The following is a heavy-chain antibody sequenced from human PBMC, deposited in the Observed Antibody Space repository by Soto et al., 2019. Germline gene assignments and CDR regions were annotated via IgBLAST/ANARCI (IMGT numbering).Heavy chain of an antibody. J-gene: IGHJ3*02. CDR2: IIPIFGPA. CDR1: GGTFSSYA. Sequence: QVQLVQSGAEVKKPGSSVKVSCKASGGTFSSYALSWVRQAPGQGLEWMGGIIPIFGPAKYAQKFQGRVTITADESTSTAYMELSSLKAEDTAVYYCAVADGYDYDSSEYPLDIWGQGTMVTVSS. CDR3: AVADGYDYDSSEYPLDI. V-gene: IGHV1-69*01. D-gene: IGHD3-22*01.